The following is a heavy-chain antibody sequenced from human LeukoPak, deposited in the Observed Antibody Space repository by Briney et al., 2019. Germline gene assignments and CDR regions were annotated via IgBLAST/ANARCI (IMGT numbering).Heavy chain of an antibody. D-gene: IGHD6-19*01. CDR1: GYTFTGYY. Sequence: ASVKVSCKASGYTFTGYYMHWVRQAPGQGLEWMGWINPNSGGTNYAQKFQGRVTMTRDTSISTAYMELSRLRSDDTAVYYCAREVSGSHGGWFDPWGQGTLVTVSS. CDR3: AREVSGSHGGWFDP. J-gene: IGHJ5*02. CDR2: INPNSGGT. V-gene: IGHV1-2*02.